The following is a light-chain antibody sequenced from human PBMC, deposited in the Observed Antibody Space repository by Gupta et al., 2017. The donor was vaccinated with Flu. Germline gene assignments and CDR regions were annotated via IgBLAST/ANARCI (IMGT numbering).Light chain of an antibody. Sequence: DIQLTQSPSSLSASVGDRVTITCRASQTISSYLNWYQQKPGKAPKLLVSTASSLHSGVPSRFIGSGSGTDFTLIISSLQPEDFATYYCQQSYSTPRTFRQGTKVDIK. J-gene: IGKJ1*01. CDR3: QQSYSTPRT. CDR2: TAS. CDR1: QTISSY. V-gene: IGKV1-39*01.